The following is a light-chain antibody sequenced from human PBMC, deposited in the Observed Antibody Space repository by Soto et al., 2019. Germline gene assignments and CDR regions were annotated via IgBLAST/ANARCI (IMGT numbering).Light chain of an antibody. CDR1: SSEVVGYNY. CDR2: DVS. V-gene: IGLV2-14*01. J-gene: IGLJ1*01. CDR3: SSYTSSSTPLNV. Sequence: QSALTQPASVSGSPGQSITISCTGTSSEVVGYNYVSWYQQHPGKAPKLMIYDVSNRPSGVSNRFSGSKSGNTASLTISGLQAEDEADYYCSSYTSSSTPLNVFGTGTKVTVL.